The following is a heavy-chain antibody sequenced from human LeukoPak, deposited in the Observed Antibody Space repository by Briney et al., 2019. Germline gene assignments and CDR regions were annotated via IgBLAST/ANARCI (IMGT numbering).Heavy chain of an antibody. CDR2: IYYSGST. CDR3: ARDGGTYYYYGMDV. V-gene: IGHV4-59*01. Sequence: SETLSLTCAVYGGSFSGYYWSWIRQPPGKGLEWIGYIYYSGSTNYNPSLKSRVTISVDTSKNQFSLKLSSVTAADTAVYYCARDGGTYYYYGMDVWGQGTTVTVSS. CDR1: GGSFSGYY. J-gene: IGHJ6*02. D-gene: IGHD3-3*01.